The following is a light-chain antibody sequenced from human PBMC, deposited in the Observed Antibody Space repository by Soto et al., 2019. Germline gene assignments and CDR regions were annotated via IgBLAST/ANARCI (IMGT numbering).Light chain of an antibody. CDR3: QQYGSSLRFT. CDR1: QNVGSSY. Sequence: EMVLTQSPGTLSLSPGETATLSCRASQNVGSSYLAWYQQKPGQAPRLLISGGSSRAPGIPDRFSGGGSGTDFTLTISRLEPEDFAVYYCQQYGSSLRFTFGPGNRVDIK. V-gene: IGKV3-20*01. CDR2: GGS. J-gene: IGKJ3*01.